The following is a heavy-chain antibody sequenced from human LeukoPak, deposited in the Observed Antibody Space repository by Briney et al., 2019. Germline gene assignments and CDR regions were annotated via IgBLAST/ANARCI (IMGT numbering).Heavy chain of an antibody. J-gene: IGHJ4*02. CDR2: IRYDGSNK. Sequence: PGGSLRLSCEVSGFTFTSYAMHWVRQAPGKGLEWVAFIRYDGSNKYYADSVKGRFTISRDNSKNTLYLQMNSLRAEDTAVYYCAKERSDYGGNSFDYWGQGTLVTVSS. CDR3: AKERSDYGGNSFDY. V-gene: IGHV3-30*02. CDR1: GFTFTSYA. D-gene: IGHD4-23*01.